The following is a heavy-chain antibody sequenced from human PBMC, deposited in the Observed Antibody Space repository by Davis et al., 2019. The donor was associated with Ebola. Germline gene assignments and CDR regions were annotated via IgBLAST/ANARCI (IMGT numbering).Heavy chain of an antibody. J-gene: IGHJ4*02. V-gene: IGHV3-7*03. D-gene: IGHD7-27*01. Sequence: GESLKISCAASGFTFSSYWMSWVRQAPGKGLEWVANIKQDGSEKYYVDSVKGRFTISRDNAKNSLYLQMNSLRAEDTAVYYCAKDDGLGIPGDYFDYWGQGTLVTVSS. CDR2: IKQDGSEK. CDR1: GFTFSSYW. CDR3: AKDDGLGIPGDYFDY.